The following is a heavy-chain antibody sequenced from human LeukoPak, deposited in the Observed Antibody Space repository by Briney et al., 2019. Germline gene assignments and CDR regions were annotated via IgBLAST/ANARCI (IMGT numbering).Heavy chain of an antibody. CDR1: GFTFGDYA. J-gene: IGHJ4*02. V-gene: IGHV3-49*03. Sequence: GGSLRLSCTASGFTFGDYAMSWFRQAPGKGLEWVGFIRSKAYGGTTEYAASVKGRFTISRDDSKSIAYLQMNSLKTEDTAVYYCTRSTYYYDSSGYYYFDYWGQGTLVTVSS. CDR3: TRSTYYYDSSGYYYFDY. CDR2: IRSKAYGGTT. D-gene: IGHD3-22*01.